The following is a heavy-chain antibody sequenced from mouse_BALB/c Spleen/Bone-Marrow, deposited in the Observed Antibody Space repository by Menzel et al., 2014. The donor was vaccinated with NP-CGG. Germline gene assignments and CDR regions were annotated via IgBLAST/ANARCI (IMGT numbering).Heavy chain of an antibody. V-gene: IGHV1S22*01. CDR2: IYPGSGST. Sequence: LQQSGSDLVRPGASVKLSCKASGYTFTSYWIRWMKQRPGQGLEWIGNIYPGSGSTNYDEYFKSKATLTVDTSSSTAYMQHSSLTSEDSAVYYCTRGGRPPFAYWGQGTLVTVSA. J-gene: IGHJ3*01. D-gene: IGHD2-12*01. CDR1: GYTFTSYW. CDR3: TRGGRPPFAY.